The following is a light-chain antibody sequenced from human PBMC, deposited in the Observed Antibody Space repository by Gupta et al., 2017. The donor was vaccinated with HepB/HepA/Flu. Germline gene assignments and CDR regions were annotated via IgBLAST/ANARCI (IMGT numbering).Light chain of an antibody. CDR2: KDT. CDR3: PSPDRSGTYVL. J-gene: IGLJ3*02. CDR1: ALPNHY. Sequence: GLTQPPATSVSPGQTARITCSGDALPNHYANWFQQKPGQAPIRVIYKDTERPSGIPERFSASSSGTIATLTITGVQAEDEAIYYCPSPDRSGTYVLFGGGTQLTVL. V-gene: IGLV3-25*03.